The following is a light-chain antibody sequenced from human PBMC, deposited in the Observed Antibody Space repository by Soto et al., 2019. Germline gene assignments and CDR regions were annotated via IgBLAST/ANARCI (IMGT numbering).Light chain of an antibody. CDR3: FSFTSSNTHV. CDR2: EVN. Sequence: QSVLTQPASVSGSHGQSITISCTGTSSDFGNYNLVSWYQQHPGKVPKLILFEVNKRPSGVSGRFSGSKSGNTASLTISGLQAEDEADYYCFSFTSSNTHVFGTGTQLTVL. CDR1: SSDFGNYNL. J-gene: IGLJ1*01. V-gene: IGLV2-23*02.